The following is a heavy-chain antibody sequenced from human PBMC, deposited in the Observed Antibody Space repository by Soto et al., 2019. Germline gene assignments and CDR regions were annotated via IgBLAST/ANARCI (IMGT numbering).Heavy chain of an antibody. CDR3: AKEEDPRRYYDFWSGHRGGNWFDP. CDR2: ISYDGSNK. D-gene: IGHD3-3*01. V-gene: IGHV3-30*18. J-gene: IGHJ5*02. Sequence: PGGSLRLSCAASGFTFGSYGMHWVRQAPGKGLEWVAVISYDGSNKYYADSVKGRFTISRDNSKNTLYLQMNSLRAEDTAVYYCAKEEDPRRYYDFWSGHRGGNWFDPWGQGTLVTVSS. CDR1: GFTFGSYG.